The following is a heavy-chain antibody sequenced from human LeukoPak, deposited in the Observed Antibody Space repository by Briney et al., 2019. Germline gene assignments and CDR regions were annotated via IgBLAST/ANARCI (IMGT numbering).Heavy chain of an antibody. Sequence: PGGSLRLSCAASGFTFSSYGMHWVRQAPGKGLEWVAVISYDGSNKYYADSVKGRFTISRDNSKNTPYLQMNSLRAEDTAVYYCAKDEGPYCSSTSCYPDDYWGQGTLVTVSS. CDR1: GFTFSSYG. V-gene: IGHV3-30*18. CDR2: ISYDGSNK. D-gene: IGHD2-2*01. CDR3: AKDEGPYCSSTSCYPDDY. J-gene: IGHJ4*02.